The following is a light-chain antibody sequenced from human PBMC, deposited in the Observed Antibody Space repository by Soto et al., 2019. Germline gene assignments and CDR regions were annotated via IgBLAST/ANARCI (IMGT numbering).Light chain of an antibody. CDR1: KLGDKY. Sequence: SYELTHPPSVAVSPGQTASITCSGDKLGDKYVCGYQQKPGQSPVLVIYQDSGRPSGIPERFSGSNSGNTATLTISETQAMDEADYYCQAWDSSTVVFGTGTKVTVL. V-gene: IGLV3-1*01. J-gene: IGLJ1*01. CDR3: QAWDSSTVV. CDR2: QDS.